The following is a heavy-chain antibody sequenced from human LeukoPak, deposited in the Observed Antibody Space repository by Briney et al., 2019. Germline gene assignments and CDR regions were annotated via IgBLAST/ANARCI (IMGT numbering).Heavy chain of an antibody. Sequence: PSETLSLTCTVSGGSISSGSYYWSWIRQPAGKALESIGRIYTSGSTNYDPSLKSRVTISVDTSKNQFSLKLSSVTAADTAVYYCARDSRIVGATGNFDYWGQGTLVTVSS. D-gene: IGHD1-26*01. CDR2: IYTSGST. CDR3: ARDSRIVGATGNFDY. CDR1: GGSISSGSYY. V-gene: IGHV4-61*02. J-gene: IGHJ4*02.